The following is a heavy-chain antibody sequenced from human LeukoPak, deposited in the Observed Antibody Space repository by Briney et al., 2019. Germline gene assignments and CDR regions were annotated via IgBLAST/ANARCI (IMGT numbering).Heavy chain of an antibody. CDR1: GFTFSSYA. V-gene: IGHV3-23*01. Sequence: GGSLRLSCAASGFTFSSYAMSWVRQAPGKGLEWVSAISGSGGSTYYADSVKGRFTISRDNSKNTLYLQMNSLRAEDTAVYYCAKGGLRYFDWLPPSTDYGMDVWGQGTTVTVSS. J-gene: IGHJ6*02. CDR3: AKGGLRYFDWLPPSTDYGMDV. CDR2: ISGSGGST. D-gene: IGHD3-9*01.